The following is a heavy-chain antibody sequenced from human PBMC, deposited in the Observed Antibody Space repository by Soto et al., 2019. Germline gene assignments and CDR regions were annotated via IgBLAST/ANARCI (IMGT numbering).Heavy chain of an antibody. CDR1: GFTFSSYS. D-gene: IGHD3-3*01. CDR3: ARDSTPYYDFWSGYSDAFDI. CDR2: ISSSSSTI. Sequence: EVQLVESGGGLVQPGGSLRLSCAASGFTFSSYSMNWVRQAPGKGLEWVSYISSSSSTIYYADSVKGRFTISRDNAKNSLYLQMNSLRDEDTAVYYCARDSTPYYDFWSGYSDAFDIWGQGTMVTVSS. V-gene: IGHV3-48*02. J-gene: IGHJ3*02.